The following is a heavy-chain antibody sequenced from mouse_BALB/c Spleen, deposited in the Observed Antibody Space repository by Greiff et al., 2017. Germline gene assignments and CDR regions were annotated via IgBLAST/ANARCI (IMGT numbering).Heavy chain of an antibody. D-gene: IGHD1-2*01. V-gene: IGHV5-6-5*01. J-gene: IGHJ4*01. CDR3: ARKVITTHAMDY. CDR2: ISSGGST. CDR1: GFTFSSYA. Sequence: EVQLVESGGGLVKPGGSLKLSCAASGFTFSSYAMSWVRQTPEKRLEWVASISSGGSTYYPDSVKGRFTISRDNARNILYLQMSSLRSEDTAMYYCARKVITTHAMDYWGQGTSVTVSS.